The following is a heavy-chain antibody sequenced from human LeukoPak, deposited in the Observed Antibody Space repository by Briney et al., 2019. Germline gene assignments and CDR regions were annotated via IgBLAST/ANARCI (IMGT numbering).Heavy chain of an antibody. Sequence: SETLSLTCAVYGGSFSGYYWSWIRQPPGKGLEWIGEINHSGSINYNPSLKSRVTISVDTSKNQFSLKLSSVTAADTAVYYCARGSIVVVPAANWFDPWGQGALVTVSS. CDR2: INHSGSI. V-gene: IGHV4-34*01. CDR1: GGSFSGYY. J-gene: IGHJ5*02. CDR3: ARGSIVVVPAANWFDP. D-gene: IGHD2-2*01.